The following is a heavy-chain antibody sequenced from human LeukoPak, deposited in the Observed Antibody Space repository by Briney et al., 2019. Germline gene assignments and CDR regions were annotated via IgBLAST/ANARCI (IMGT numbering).Heavy chain of an antibody. CDR3: AKDRIDIGVAGEFDP. CDR1: GFTFSTYA. Sequence: PGGSLRLSCAASGFTFSTYAMSWVRQAPGKGLEWVSAISGSGGSTYYADSVKGRFTISRDNSENTLYLRMKSLRAEDTALYNCAKDRIDIGVAGEFDPWGQGTLVTVSS. CDR2: ISGSGGST. J-gene: IGHJ5*02. D-gene: IGHD6-19*01. V-gene: IGHV3-23*01.